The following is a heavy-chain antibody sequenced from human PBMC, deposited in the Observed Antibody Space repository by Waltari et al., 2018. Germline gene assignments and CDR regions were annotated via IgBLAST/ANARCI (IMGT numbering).Heavy chain of an antibody. CDR1: RYSLTTHD. J-gene: IGHJ6*02. CDR3: ASGRPVYDSSYYYYGLDV. CDR2: MNPKSGDT. Sequence: QVQLVQSGPEVKKPGATGKISGQASRYSLTTHDINLVRQTRGQGLEWRGWMNPKSGDTVYAPSFQGRVTMTGDTSIDTAYMELTSLRSEDTALYFCASGRPVYDSSYYYYGLDVWGQGTAVIVSS. D-gene: IGHD3-16*01. V-gene: IGHV1-8*01.